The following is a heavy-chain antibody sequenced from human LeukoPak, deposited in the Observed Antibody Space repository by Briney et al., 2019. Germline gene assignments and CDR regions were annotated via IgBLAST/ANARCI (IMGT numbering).Heavy chain of an antibody. D-gene: IGHD2-2*01. Sequence: SETLSLTCTVSGYSISSGYYWGWIRQPPGKGLEWIGSIYHSGSTYYNPSLKSRVTISVDTSKNQFSLKLSSVTAADTAMYYCARRSCSSTSCYWDYWGQGTLVTVSS. V-gene: IGHV4-38-2*02. CDR3: ARRSCSSTSCYWDY. CDR2: IYHSGST. CDR1: GYSISSGYY. J-gene: IGHJ4*02.